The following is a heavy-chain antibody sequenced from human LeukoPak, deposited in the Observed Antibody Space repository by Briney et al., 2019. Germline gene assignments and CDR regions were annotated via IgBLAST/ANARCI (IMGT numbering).Heavy chain of an antibody. D-gene: IGHD3-22*01. CDR3: ARTYYYDSSGYYSDY. CDR1: GFTFSSYW. V-gene: IGHV3-23*01. CDR2: ISGSGGST. J-gene: IGHJ4*02. Sequence: PGGSLRLSCAASGFTFSSYWMHWVRQGPGKGLVWVSAISGSGGSTYYADSVKGRFTISRDNSKNTLYLQMNSLRAEDTAVYYCARTYYYDSSGYYSDYWGQGTLVTVSS.